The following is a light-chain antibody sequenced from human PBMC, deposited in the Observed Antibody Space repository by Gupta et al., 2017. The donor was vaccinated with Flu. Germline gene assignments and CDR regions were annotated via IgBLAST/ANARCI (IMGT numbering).Light chain of an antibody. Sequence: IVLTLSPATLSLSPGDRATLSCRASQSVSSYLAWYQQKPGQAPRRLIYDASNRATGIPARFSGSGSGTDFTLTISSLEPEDFAGYYCQQRSSWPLTFGEGTKVEIK. CDR3: QQRSSWPLT. V-gene: IGKV3-11*01. CDR1: QSVSSY. J-gene: IGKJ4*02. CDR2: DAS.